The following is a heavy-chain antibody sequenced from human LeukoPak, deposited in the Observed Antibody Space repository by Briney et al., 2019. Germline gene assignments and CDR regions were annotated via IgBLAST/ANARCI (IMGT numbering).Heavy chain of an antibody. V-gene: IGHV1-2*02. D-gene: IGHD3-22*01. CDR3: ARDVLGRDSSASD. CDR2: VNSNIGDT. J-gene: IGHJ4*02. Sequence: GASVKVSCKASGYSFTGYYIHWVRQAPGQGLEWMGWVNSNIGDTYYAQKFRGRLAITRDKSITTVHMELSSLRSNDTAVYYCARDVLGRDSSASDWGQGTLVTVSS. CDR1: GYSFTGYY.